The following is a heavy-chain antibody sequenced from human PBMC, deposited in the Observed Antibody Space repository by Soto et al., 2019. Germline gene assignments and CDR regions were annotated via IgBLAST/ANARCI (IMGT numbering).Heavy chain of an antibody. V-gene: IGHV3-23*01. J-gene: IGHJ1*01. Sequence: EVQLLESGGGLVQPGGSLRLSCAASGFTFSSSAMSWVRQAPGKGLDWVSAISGNGDTTYYADSVKGRFTISRDISKNTLYLQMNSLRAEDTAVDYCAKIRGYDLGSTTVQPWGQGTLVPVSS. D-gene: IGHD5-12*01. CDR1: GFTFSSSA. CDR3: AKIRGYDLGSTTVQP. CDR2: ISGNGDTT.